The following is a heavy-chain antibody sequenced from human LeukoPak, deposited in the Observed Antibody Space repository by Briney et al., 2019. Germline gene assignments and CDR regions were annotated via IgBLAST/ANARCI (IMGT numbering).Heavy chain of an antibody. CDR1: GFTFSSYS. Sequence: PGGSLRLSCAASGFTFSSYSMNWVRQAPGKGLEWVSSISSSSSYICYADSVKGRFTISRDNAKNSLYLQMNSLRAEDTAVYYCARTLVPAAMSNNWFDPWGQGTLVTVSS. D-gene: IGHD2-2*01. V-gene: IGHV3-21*01. CDR3: ARTLVPAAMSNNWFDP. CDR2: ISSSSSYI. J-gene: IGHJ5*02.